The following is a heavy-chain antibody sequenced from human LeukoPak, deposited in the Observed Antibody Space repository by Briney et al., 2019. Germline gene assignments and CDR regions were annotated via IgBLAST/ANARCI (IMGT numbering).Heavy chain of an antibody. CDR2: ISWNSGYI. CDR1: GFTFDAYA. V-gene: IGHV3-9*01. CDR3: AKVRGTYSSGYYFDS. D-gene: IGHD6-19*01. J-gene: IGHJ4*02. Sequence: GRSLRLSCAASGFTFDAYAMHWVRHAPGKGLEWLSIISWNSGYIDYADSVKGRFTISRDNAKNSLFLQMDSLRTEDTAFYYCAKVRGTYSSGYYFDSWGQGTLVTVSS.